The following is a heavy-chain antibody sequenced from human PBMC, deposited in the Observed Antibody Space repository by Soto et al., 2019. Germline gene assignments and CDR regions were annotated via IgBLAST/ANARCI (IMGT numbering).Heavy chain of an antibody. CDR1: GFTFSSYA. J-gene: IGHJ6*02. V-gene: IGHV3-23*01. CDR3: AKVTYYYFWSGFYYCMDF. D-gene: IGHD3-3*01. Sequence: LRLSCAASGFTFSSYAMSWVRQAPGKGLEWVSAISGSGGSTYYADSVKGRFTISRDNSKNTLYLQMNSLRAEDTAVYYCAKVTYYYFWSGFYYCMDFWGQGTTVTVSS. CDR2: ISGSGGST.